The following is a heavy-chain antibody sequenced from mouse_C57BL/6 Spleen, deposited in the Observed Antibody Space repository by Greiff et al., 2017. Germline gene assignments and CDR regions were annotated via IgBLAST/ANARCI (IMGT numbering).Heavy chain of an antibody. CDR1: GYAFSSSW. CDR2: IYPGDGDT. D-gene: IGHD2-4*01. Sequence: VQLQQSGPELVKPGASVTISCTASGYAFSSSWMNWVKQRPGKGLEWIGRIYPGDGDTNYNGKFKGKATLTADTSSSTAYMPLSNLTSEDSAVYFFARPYDYDDFLFDWGTGTTVTVSS. CDR3: ARPYDYDDFLFD. V-gene: IGHV1-82*01. J-gene: IGHJ1*03.